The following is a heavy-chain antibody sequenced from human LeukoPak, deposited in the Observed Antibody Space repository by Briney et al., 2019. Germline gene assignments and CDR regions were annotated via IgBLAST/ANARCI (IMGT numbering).Heavy chain of an antibody. CDR3: ARDIDRVFNWFDP. Sequence: ASVKVSCKASGYNFTSYAMHWVRQAPGQRLEWMGWINAGNGNTKYSQKFQGRVTITRDTSASTVYMELSSLRSEDTAVCYCARDIDRVFNWFDPWGQGTLVTVSS. CDR1: GYNFTSYA. J-gene: IGHJ5*02. D-gene: IGHD6-13*01. V-gene: IGHV1-3*01. CDR2: INAGNGNT.